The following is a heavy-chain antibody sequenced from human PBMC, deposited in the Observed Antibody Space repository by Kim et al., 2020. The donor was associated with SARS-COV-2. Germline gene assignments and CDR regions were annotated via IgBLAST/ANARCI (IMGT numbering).Heavy chain of an antibody. D-gene: IGHD3-9*01. CDR2: ISSSSSTI. CDR3: ARDTYDILTGYPSGIDP. V-gene: IGHV3-48*02. J-gene: IGHJ5*02. CDR1: GFTFSSYS. Sequence: GGSLRLSCAASGFTFSSYSMNWVRQAPGKGLEWVSYISSSSSTIYYADSVKGRFTISRDNAKNSLYLQMNSLRDEDTAVYYCARDTYDILTGYPSGIDPLGQGTLVTVSS.